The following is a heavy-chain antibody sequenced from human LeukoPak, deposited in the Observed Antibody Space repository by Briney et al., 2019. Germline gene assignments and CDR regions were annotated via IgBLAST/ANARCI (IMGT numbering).Heavy chain of an antibody. D-gene: IGHD3-22*01. CDR2: TGSNGVT. V-gene: IGHV3-23*01. Sequence: PGGSLRRSCTGSGFTFRTYAFSWVRQAPGKGLEWVSATGSNGVTYYADSVKGRFTISRDNSKNALYLQMNGLRADDTAVYYCGIRDTSDYYVFWGQGTLVTVSS. CDR3: GIRDTSDYYVF. CDR1: GFTFRTYA. J-gene: IGHJ4*02.